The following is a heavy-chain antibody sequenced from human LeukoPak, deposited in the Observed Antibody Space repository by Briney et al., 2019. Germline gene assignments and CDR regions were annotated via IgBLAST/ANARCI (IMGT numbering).Heavy chain of an antibody. Sequence: PSETLSLTCTVSVGSISSYYWSWIRQPPGKGLEWLGYIHNSGSTNYNPSLKGRLTMSVDTSKRQFSLKLNSVTAADTAVYYCASTRIALATYSGSLFDYWGQGALVTVSS. CDR2: IHNSGST. V-gene: IGHV4-59*01. CDR3: ASTRIALATYSGSLFDY. D-gene: IGHD1-26*01. CDR1: VGSISSYY. J-gene: IGHJ4*02.